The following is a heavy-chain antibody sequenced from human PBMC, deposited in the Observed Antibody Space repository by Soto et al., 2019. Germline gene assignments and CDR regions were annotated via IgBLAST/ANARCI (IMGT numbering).Heavy chain of an antibody. CDR2: MNPNSGNT. CDR1: GYTFTSYD. CDR3: ARGRGYCTNGVCGPDY. D-gene: IGHD2-8*01. Sequence: GASVKVSCKASGYTFTSYDINWVRQATGQGLEWMGWMNPNSGNTGYAQKFQGRVTMTRNTSISTAYMELSSLRSEDTAVYYCARGRGYCTNGVCGPDYWGQGTLVTVSS. J-gene: IGHJ4*02. V-gene: IGHV1-8*01.